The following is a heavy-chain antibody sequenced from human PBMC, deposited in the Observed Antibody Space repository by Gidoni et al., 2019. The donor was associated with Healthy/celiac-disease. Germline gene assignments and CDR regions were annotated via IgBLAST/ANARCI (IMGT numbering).Heavy chain of an antibody. CDR1: GFTFSSYA. Sequence: EVQLLESGGGLVQPGGSLRLSCAASGFTFSSYAMSWVRPAPGKGLEWVSAISGSGGSTYYADSVKGRFTISRDNSKNTLYLQMNSLRAEDTAVYYCAKLNTMVRGAVYYFDYWGQGTLVTVSS. V-gene: IGHV3-23*01. CDR3: AKLNTMVRGAVYYFDY. J-gene: IGHJ4*02. D-gene: IGHD3-10*01. CDR2: ISGSGGST.